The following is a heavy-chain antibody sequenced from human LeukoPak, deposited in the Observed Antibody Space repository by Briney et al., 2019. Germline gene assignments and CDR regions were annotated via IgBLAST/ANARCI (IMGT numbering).Heavy chain of an antibody. V-gene: IGHV3-23*01. Sequence: PGGSLRLSCAASGFTFSSYAMGWVRQAPGKGLEWVSAISGSGGTTYYADFEEGRFTISRDNSKNTLFLQMNSLRAEDTAVYYCAKLPVDTDMVTTCYFDYWGQGTLVTVSS. CDR2: ISGSGGTT. CDR1: GFTFSSYA. D-gene: IGHD5-18*01. CDR3: AKLPVDTDMVTTCYFDY. J-gene: IGHJ4*02.